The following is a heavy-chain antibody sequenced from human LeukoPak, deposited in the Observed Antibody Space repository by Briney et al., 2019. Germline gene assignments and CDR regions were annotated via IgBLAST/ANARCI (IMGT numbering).Heavy chain of an antibody. CDR3: ARCGSPYYYYYMDV. J-gene: IGHJ6*03. CDR1: GFTFSSYA. V-gene: IGHV3-23*01. CDR2: INGIGGST. Sequence: GGSLRLSCAASGFTFSSYAMSWVRQAPGKGLEWVSAINGIGGSTYYADSVKGRFIISRDNSKNTVYLQMNSLRAEDTAVYYCARCGSPYYYYYMDVWGKGTTVTVSS. D-gene: IGHD1-26*01.